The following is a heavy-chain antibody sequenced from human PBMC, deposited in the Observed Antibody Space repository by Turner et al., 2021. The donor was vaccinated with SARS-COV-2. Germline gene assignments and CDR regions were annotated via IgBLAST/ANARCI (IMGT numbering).Heavy chain of an antibody. CDR3: ARGGDGYNPTTDLARY. CDR1: GYSFTSYW. J-gene: IGHJ4*02. Sequence: EVQLVQSGAEVKKHGESLKISCKGSGYSFTSYWIGWVRQMPGKGLECMGIIYPGDSDTRYSPSFQGQVTISADKSISTAYLQWSSLKASDTAMYYCARGGDGYNPTTDLARYWGQGTLVTVSS. CDR2: IYPGDSDT. V-gene: IGHV5-51*01. D-gene: IGHD5-18*01.